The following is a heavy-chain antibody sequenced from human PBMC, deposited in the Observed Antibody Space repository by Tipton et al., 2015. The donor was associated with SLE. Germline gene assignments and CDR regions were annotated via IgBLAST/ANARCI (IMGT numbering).Heavy chain of an antibody. V-gene: IGHV4-59*01. CDR3: ARGVPFGAYAGLSRYYMDV. CDR1: GGSISSYY. D-gene: IGHD4-17*01. CDR2: IYYSGST. Sequence: LRLSCTVSGGSISSYYWSWIRQPPGKGLEWIGYIYYSGSTNYNPSLKSRVTISVDTSKNQFSLKLSSVTAADTAVYYCARGVPFGAYAGLSRYYMDVWGKGTTVTVSS. J-gene: IGHJ6*03.